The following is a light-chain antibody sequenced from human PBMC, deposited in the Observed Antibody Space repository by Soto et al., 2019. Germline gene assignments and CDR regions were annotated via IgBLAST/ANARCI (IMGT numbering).Light chain of an antibody. CDR1: SSDVGTYNY. CDR3: AAWDDSLNGSDV. J-gene: IGLJ1*01. CDR2: DVS. V-gene: IGLV2-11*01. Sequence: QSVLTQPRSVSGSPGQSVTISCTGTSSDVGTYNYVSWFQQYPGKAPKVMISDVSKRPSGVPDRFSGSKSGTSASLAISGLQSEDEADCYCAAWDDSLNGSDVFGTGTKVTVL.